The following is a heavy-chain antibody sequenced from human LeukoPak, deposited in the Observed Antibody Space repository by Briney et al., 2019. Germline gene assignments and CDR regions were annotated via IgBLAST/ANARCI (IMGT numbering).Heavy chain of an antibody. CDR2: IYYSGST. CDR1: GGSISSYY. CDR3: ARDGYDSSGYADAFDI. V-gene: IGHV4-59*01. Sequence: SETLSLTCTVSGGSISSYYWSWIRQPPGKGLEWIGYIYYSGSTNYNPSLKSRVTISLDTSKNQFSLKLSSVTAADTAVYYCARDGYDSSGYADAFDIWGQGTMVTVSS. J-gene: IGHJ3*02. D-gene: IGHD3-22*01.